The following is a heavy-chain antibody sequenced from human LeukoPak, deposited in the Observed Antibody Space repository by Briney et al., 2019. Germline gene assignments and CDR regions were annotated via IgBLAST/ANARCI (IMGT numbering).Heavy chain of an antibody. CDR1: GGSFSGYY. J-gene: IGHJ4*02. CDR2: INHSGST. Sequence: PSETLSLTCAVYGGSFSGYYWSWIRQPPGKGLEWIGEINHSGSTNYNPSLKSRVTISVDTSKNQFSLKLSSVTAADTAVYYCARVAQIVVVTAIQRYFDYWGQGTLVTVSS. CDR3: ARVAQIVVVTAIQRYFDY. V-gene: IGHV4-34*01. D-gene: IGHD2-21*02.